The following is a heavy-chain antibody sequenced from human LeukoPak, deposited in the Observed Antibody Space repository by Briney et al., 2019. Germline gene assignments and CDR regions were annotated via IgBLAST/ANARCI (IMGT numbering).Heavy chain of an antibody. Sequence: ASVKVSCKASGYTFTGYYMHWVRQAPGQGLEWMGWINPNSGGTNYAQKFQGRVTMTRDTSISTAYMELSRLRSDDTAVCYCARGFLGSSWYGSWGQGTLVTVSS. V-gene: IGHV1-2*02. CDR2: INPNSGGT. CDR1: GYTFTGYY. CDR3: ARGFLGSSWYGS. D-gene: IGHD6-13*01. J-gene: IGHJ5*02.